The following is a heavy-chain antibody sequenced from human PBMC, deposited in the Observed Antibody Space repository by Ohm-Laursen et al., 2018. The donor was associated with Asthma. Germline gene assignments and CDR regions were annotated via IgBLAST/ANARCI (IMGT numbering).Heavy chain of an antibody. Sequence: GTLSLTCSVSGASTKSSSYFWGWIRQPPGKGLEWIGSIYYGGSPYYNPSLKSRVTISVDTSENQFSLKLSSVTAADTAVYFCAVSLPGDYYYGMDVWGQGTTVIVSS. CDR1: GASTKSSSYF. J-gene: IGHJ6*02. V-gene: IGHV4-39*01. CDR2: IYYGGSP. CDR3: AVSLPGDYYYGMDV.